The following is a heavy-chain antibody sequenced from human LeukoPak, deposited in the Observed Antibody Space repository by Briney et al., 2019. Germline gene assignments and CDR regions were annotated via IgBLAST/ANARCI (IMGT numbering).Heavy chain of an antibody. D-gene: IGHD3-10*01. V-gene: IGHV3-23*01. CDR2: ISGSGGST. CDR1: GFTFSSYA. CDR3: AKDITMVRGVNSGSLFDY. J-gene: IGHJ4*02. Sequence: PGGSLRLSCAASGFTFSSYAMSWVRQAPGKGLEWVSAISGSGGSTYYADSVKSRFTISRDNSKNTLYLQMNSLRAEDTAVYYCAKDITMVRGVNSGSLFDYWGQGTLVTVSS.